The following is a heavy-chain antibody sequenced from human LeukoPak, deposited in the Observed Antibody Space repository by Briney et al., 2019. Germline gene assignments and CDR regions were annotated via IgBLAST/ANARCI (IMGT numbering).Heavy chain of an antibody. D-gene: IGHD1-7*01. V-gene: IGHV5-51*01. CDR3: ARGAAGTTPDYYYFGLDV. J-gene: IGHJ6*02. CDR2: IYPGDSDT. Sequence: GESLKISCKGSGYRFTDYWIGWVRQMPGKGLEWMGIIYPGDSDTRYSPSFQGQVTISADKSVNTAHLQWSSLKASDTAMYYCARGAAGTTPDYYYFGLDVWGQGTTVRVSS. CDR1: GYRFTDYW.